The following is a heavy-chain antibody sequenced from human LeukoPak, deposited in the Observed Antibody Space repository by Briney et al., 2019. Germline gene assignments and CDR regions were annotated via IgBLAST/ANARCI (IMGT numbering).Heavy chain of an antibody. CDR2: IIPIFGTA. CDR3: ASRSSPPGGAFDI. Sequence: GVSVKVSCKASGGTFSSYAISWVRQAPGQGLEWMGGIIPIFGTANYAQKFQGRVTITTDESTSTAYMELSSLRSEDTAVYYCASRSSPPGGAFDIWGQGTMVTVSS. D-gene: IGHD6-13*01. CDR1: GGTFSSYA. V-gene: IGHV1-69*05. J-gene: IGHJ3*02.